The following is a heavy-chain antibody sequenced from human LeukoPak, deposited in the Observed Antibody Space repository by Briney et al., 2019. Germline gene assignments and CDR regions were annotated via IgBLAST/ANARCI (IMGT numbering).Heavy chain of an antibody. J-gene: IGHJ4*02. CDR2: ISSSSSTI. CDR3: AREYSSSSGSVSDY. Sequence: PGGSLRLSCAASRFTLSNYWMSWVRQAPGKGLEWVSYISSSSSTIYYADSVKGRFTISRDNAKNSLYLQMNSLRDEDTAVYYCAREYSSSSGSVSDYWGQGTLVTVSS. D-gene: IGHD6-6*01. V-gene: IGHV3-48*02. CDR1: RFTLSNYW.